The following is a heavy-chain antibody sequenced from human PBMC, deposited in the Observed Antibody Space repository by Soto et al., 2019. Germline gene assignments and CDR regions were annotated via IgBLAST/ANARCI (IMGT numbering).Heavy chain of an antibody. CDR1: GFTFSTYA. Sequence: EVQLLESGGGSVEPGGSLRLSCAASGFTFSTYAVAWVRQSPGKGLEWVSSISASGGDTWYADSVKGRFTISRDNSKNTLYLQMNSLRAEDTAVYYCARRPTARASWCQGTLGTVSS. D-gene: IGHD1-1*01. V-gene: IGHV3-23*01. J-gene: IGHJ5*02. CDR2: ISASGGDT. CDR3: ARRPTARAS.